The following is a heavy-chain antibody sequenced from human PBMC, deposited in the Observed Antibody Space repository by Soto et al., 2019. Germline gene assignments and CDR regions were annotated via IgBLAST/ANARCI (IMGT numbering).Heavy chain of an antibody. V-gene: IGHV4-4*07. J-gene: IGHJ4*02. D-gene: IGHD3-22*01. CDR3: ARARWAYDSSGYYLPDYFDY. CDR1: GGSISSYY. CDR2: IYTSGST. Sequence: SETLSLTCTVSGGSISSYYWSWIRQPAGKGLEWIGRIYTSGSTNYNPSLKSRVTMSVDTSKNQFSLKLSSVTAADTAVYYCARARWAYDSSGYYLPDYFDYWGQGTLVTVSS.